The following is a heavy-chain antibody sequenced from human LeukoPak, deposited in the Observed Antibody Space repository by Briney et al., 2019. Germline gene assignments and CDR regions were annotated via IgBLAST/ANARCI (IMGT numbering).Heavy chain of an antibody. CDR1: GYTFTGYY. V-gene: IGHV1-2*02. CDR2: INPNSGGT. J-gene: IGHJ4*02. Sequence: GASVKVSCKASGYTFTGYYMHWVRQAPGQGLEWMGWINPNSGGTNYVQKFQGRVTMTRDTSISTAYMELSRLRSDDTAVYYCARDGEDCSSTSCYDERSLGFDYWGQGTLVTVSS. D-gene: IGHD2-2*01. CDR3: ARDGEDCSSTSCYDERSLGFDY.